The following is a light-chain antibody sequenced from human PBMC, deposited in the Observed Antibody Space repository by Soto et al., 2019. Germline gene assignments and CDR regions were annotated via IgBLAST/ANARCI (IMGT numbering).Light chain of an antibody. V-gene: IGLV3-1*01. J-gene: IGLJ2*01. CDR3: QAWDSSFVV. CDR2: QDS. Sequence: SYELTQPPSVSVSPGQTASITCSGDKLGDKYVWWYQQKPGQSPVLVIYQDSKRPSGIPERFSGSNSGNTATLTISGTQAMDEADYYCQAWDSSFVVFGGGTKLTVL. CDR1: KLGDKY.